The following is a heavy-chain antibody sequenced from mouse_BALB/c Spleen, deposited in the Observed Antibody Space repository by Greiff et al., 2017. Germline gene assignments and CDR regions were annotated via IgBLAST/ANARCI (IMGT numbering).Heavy chain of an antibody. CDR1: GFTFSSFG. Sequence: EVQLQESGGGLVQPGGSLKLSCAASGFTFSSFGMHWVRQAPEKGLEWVAYISSGSSTIYYADTVKGRFTISRDNPKNTLFLQMTSLRSEDTAMYYCARDDDGDYLYYAMDYWGQGTSVTVSS. D-gene: IGHD2-3*01. V-gene: IGHV5-17*02. CDR3: ARDDDGDYLYYAMDY. CDR2: ISSGSSTI. J-gene: IGHJ4*01.